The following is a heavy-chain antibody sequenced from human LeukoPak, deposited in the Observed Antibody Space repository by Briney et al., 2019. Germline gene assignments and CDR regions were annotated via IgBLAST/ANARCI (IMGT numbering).Heavy chain of an antibody. V-gene: IGHV4-4*07. Sequence: PSETLSLTCIVSGGSISNYYWTWIRQPAGKGLEWIGRIYASGSTNYNPSLKSRVTMSVDTSKNQFSLHLSSATAADAAMYYCARTNYDISGYYDYFDCWGQGTLVTVSS. CDR2: IYASGST. CDR1: GGSISNYY. J-gene: IGHJ4*02. D-gene: IGHD3-22*01. CDR3: ARTNYDISGYYDYFDC.